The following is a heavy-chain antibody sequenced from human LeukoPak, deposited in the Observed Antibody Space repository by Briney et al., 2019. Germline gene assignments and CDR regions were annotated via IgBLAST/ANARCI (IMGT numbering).Heavy chain of an antibody. CDR1: GGSFSGYY. Sequence: SETLSLTCAVYGGSFSGYYWSWIRQPPGKGLEWIGEINHSGSANYNPSLKSRVTISVDTSKNQFSLKLSSVTAADTAVYYCARANYGSGNDAFDIWGQGTMVTVSS. D-gene: IGHD3-10*01. J-gene: IGHJ3*02. CDR3: ARANYGSGNDAFDI. V-gene: IGHV4-34*01. CDR2: INHSGSA.